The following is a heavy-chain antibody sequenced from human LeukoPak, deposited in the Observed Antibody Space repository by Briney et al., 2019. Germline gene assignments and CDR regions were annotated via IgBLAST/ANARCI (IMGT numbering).Heavy chain of an antibody. J-gene: IGHJ6*03. D-gene: IGHD4-17*01. V-gene: IGHV4-59*01. CDR2: IYYSGST. Sequence: SETLSLTCTVSGGSISSYYWSWIRQPPGKGLEWIGYIYYSGSTNYNPSLKSRVTISVDTSKNRFSLKLSSVTAADTAVYYCAMTTVTTWDYYYYMDVWGKGTTVTVSS. CDR1: GGSISSYY. CDR3: AMTTVTTWDYYYYMDV.